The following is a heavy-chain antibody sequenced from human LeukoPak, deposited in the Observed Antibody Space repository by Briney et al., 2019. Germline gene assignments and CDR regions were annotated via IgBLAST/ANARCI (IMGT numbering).Heavy chain of an antibody. D-gene: IGHD3-10*01. J-gene: IGHJ4*02. CDR2: ISGYNGNT. Sequence: ASVKVSCKASGYTFTSHGISWVRQAPGQGLEWMGWISGYNGNTNYAQKLQDRVAMTTDTSTSTAYMELSSLRSEDTAVYYCAAALVRGVIKRELEYWGQGTLVTVSS. CDR1: GYTFTSHG. V-gene: IGHV1-18*01. CDR3: AAALVRGVIKRELEY.